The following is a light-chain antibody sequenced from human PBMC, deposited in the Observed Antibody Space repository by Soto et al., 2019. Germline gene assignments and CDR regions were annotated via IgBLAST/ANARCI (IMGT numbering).Light chain of an antibody. Sequence: AIQMTQSPSSLSASVGDRGTISCRASQGIRNELGWYQQKRGKAPKLLIYAASSLRSGVPSRFSGSGSGTDFTLTISSLQPEDFAIYYCLQDYSYPYTFGQGTKLEIK. CDR1: QGIRNE. J-gene: IGKJ2*01. CDR3: LQDYSYPYT. CDR2: AAS. V-gene: IGKV1-6*01.